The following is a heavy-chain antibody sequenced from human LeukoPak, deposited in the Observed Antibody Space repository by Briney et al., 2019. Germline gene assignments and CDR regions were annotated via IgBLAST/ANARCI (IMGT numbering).Heavy chain of an antibody. V-gene: IGHV3-9*01. CDR2: ISWNSVST. Sequence: GGSLRLSCAASGFIFDDFAMHWVRQAPGEGLGWVSSISWNSVSTGYADSVKGRFTISRDNAKNSLYLQLNSLRAEATALYYCAKYIGGGPFLGYYYMDVLGKGTTGNVSS. CDR1: GFIFDDFA. J-gene: IGHJ6*03. CDR3: AKYIGGGPFLGYYYMDV. D-gene: IGHD2/OR15-2a*01.